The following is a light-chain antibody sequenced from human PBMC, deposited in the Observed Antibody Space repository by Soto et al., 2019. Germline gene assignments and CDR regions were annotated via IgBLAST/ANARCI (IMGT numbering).Light chain of an antibody. V-gene: IGLV2-14*01. J-gene: IGLJ1*01. CDR2: EVS. CDR3: SSYAGSSVPYV. CDR1: SSDVGGYNY. Sequence: QSALTQPASVSGSPGQSITISCTGTSSDVGGYNYVSWYQQYPGKAPKLMIYEVSNRPSGVSNRFSGSKSGNTASLTISGLQAEDEADYYCSSYAGSSVPYVFGAGTKLTVL.